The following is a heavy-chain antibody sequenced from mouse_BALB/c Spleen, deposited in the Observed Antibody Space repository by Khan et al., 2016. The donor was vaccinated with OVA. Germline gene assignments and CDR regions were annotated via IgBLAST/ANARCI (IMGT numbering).Heavy chain of an antibody. J-gene: IGHJ1*01. Sequence: QIQLVQSGPELKKPGETVKISCKASGYTFTNYGMNRVKQAPGQGLKWMGWINTSTGEPTYADDFKGRFAFSLETSASTAYLQINNITNEDTAKCFCARMKPYWYFDLGGAGTTVTVSS. V-gene: IGHV9-3-1*01. CDR2: INTSTGEP. CDR3: ARMKPYWYFDL. CDR1: GYTFTNYG.